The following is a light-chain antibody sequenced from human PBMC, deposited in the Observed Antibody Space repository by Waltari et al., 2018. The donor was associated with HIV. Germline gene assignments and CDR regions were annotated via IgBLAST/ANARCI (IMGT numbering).Light chain of an antibody. V-gene: IGLV2-14*01. CDR3: SSYRRDSTQV. Sequence: QSALTQPASVSGSPGQSITISCTGSSSDVGSFNCVSWYQQYPGKAPKLVIFEVSKRPSGVSSRFSGSKSGNTASLTISGLQAEDEADYHCSSYRRDSTQVFGGGTKLTVL. J-gene: IGLJ2*01. CDR2: EVS. CDR1: SSDVGSFNC.